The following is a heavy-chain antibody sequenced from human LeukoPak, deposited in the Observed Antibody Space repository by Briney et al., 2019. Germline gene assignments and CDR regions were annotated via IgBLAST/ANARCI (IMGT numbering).Heavy chain of an antibody. CDR3: AREYYGALDY. V-gene: IGHV3-30-3*01. Sequence: HGGSLRLSCGASGFTFSGFPMHWVRQAPGKGLEWVAALSSDGSNTYYTDSVKGRFTISRDNSKNKVYLQMNSLRAEDTAVYYCAREYYGALDYRGQGTLVTVSS. CDR1: GFTFSGFP. D-gene: IGHD4-17*01. J-gene: IGHJ4*02. CDR2: LSSDGSNT.